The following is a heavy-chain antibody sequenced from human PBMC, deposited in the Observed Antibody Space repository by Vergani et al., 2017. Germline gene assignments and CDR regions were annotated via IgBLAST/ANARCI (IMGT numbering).Heavy chain of an antibody. CDR3: ARERKYSSSWYDYYYMDV. J-gene: IGHJ6*03. CDR1: GGTFSSYA. CDR2: ISAYNGNT. Sequence: QVQLVQSGSEVKKPGSSVKVSCKASGGTFSSYAISWVRQAPGQGLEWMGWISAYNGNTKYSQKLQGRVTMTTDTSTSTAYMELRSLRSDDTAVYYCARERKYSSSWYDYYYMDVWGKGTTVTVSS. V-gene: IGHV1-18*01. D-gene: IGHD6-13*01.